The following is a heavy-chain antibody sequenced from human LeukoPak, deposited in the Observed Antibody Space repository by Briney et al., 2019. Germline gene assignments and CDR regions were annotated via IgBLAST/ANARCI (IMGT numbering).Heavy chain of an antibody. V-gene: IGHV4-39*07. CDR3: ARDQVGDAFDI. J-gene: IGHJ3*02. Sequence: SETLSLTCTVSGGSISSSSYYWGWIRQPPGKGLEWIGSIYYSGSTYYNPSLKSRVTISVDTSKNQFSLQLNSVTPEDTAVYYCARDQVGDAFDIWGQGTMVTVSS. CDR1: GGSISSSSYY. CDR2: IYYSGST.